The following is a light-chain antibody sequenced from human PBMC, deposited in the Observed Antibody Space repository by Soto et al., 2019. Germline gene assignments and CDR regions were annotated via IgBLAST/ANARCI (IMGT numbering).Light chain of an antibody. CDR3: QKYNSAPWT. CDR1: QGITNY. CDR2: AAS. J-gene: IGKJ1*01. V-gene: IGKV1-27*01. Sequence: DIQMTQSPSSLSASVGDRVTITYRASQGITNYLAWYQQKPGKVPRLLIYAASTLQSGVPSRFSGSGSGTDFTLTISSLQPEDVASYYCQKYNSAPWTFGQGTKVEI.